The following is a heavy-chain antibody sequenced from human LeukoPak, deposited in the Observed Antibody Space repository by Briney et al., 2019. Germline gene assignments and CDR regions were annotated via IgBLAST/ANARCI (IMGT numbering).Heavy chain of an antibody. CDR3: ARDSPDTAMGGWYYYGMDV. J-gene: IGHJ6*02. Sequence: PGGSLRLSCAASGFTLSSNYMSWVRQAPGKGLEWVSVIYSGGSTYYPDSVKGRFTISRDNSKKTLYLQMNSLRAEDTAVYYCARDSPDTAMGGWYYYGMDVWGQGTTVTVSS. V-gene: IGHV3-66*02. D-gene: IGHD5-18*01. CDR1: GFTLSSNY. CDR2: IYSGGST.